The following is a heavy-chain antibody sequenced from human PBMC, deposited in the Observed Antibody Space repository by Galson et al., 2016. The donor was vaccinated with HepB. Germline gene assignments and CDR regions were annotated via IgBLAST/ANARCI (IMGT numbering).Heavy chain of an antibody. V-gene: IGHV3-43*01. Sequence: SLRLSCAASGFTFNEYTMHWVRQTPGKGLEWVSLVTWDGGHTLYGDSVKGRFTVSRDNSNNFLYLQMNSLRTEYTALYYCVKEKVGSRYFDYWGQGTLVTVSS. CDR3: VKEKVGSRYFDY. CDR2: VTWDGGHT. CDR1: GFTFNEYT. J-gene: IGHJ4*02. D-gene: IGHD1-26*01.